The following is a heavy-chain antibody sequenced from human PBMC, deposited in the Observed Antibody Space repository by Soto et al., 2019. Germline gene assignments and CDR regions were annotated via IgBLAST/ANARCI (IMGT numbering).Heavy chain of an antibody. CDR3: AKDAGQQLVLNYGMDV. Sequence: QVQLVESGGGVIQPGTSLSLSCGSSGFTFRSFGMYWFRQAPGKGLERVAVVSYDGNDKYYADSVKGRFTVSRDNAKNMLYLQMNSLRGEDTAVYYCAKDAGQQLVLNYGMDVWGQGTTVTVSS. CDR2: VSYDGNDK. J-gene: IGHJ6*02. V-gene: IGHV3-30*18. CDR1: GFTFRSFG. D-gene: IGHD6-13*01.